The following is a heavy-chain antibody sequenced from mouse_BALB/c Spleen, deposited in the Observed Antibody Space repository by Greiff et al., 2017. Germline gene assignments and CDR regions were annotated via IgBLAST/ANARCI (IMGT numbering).Heavy chain of an antibody. J-gene: IGHJ4*01. CDR2: INSNGGST. D-gene: IGHD1-1*01. V-gene: IGHV5-6-3*01. CDR3: ARGGGSSYGLYYAMDY. CDR1: GFTFSSYG. Sequence: EVQGVESGGGLVQPGGSLKLSCAASGFTFSSYGMSWVRQTPDKRLELVATINSNGGSTYYPDSVKGRFTISRDNAKNTLYLQMSSLKSEDTAMYYCARGGGSSYGLYYAMDYWGQGTSVTVSS.